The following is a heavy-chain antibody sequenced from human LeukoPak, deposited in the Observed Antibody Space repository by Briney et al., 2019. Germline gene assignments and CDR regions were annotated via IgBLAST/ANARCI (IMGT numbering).Heavy chain of an antibody. J-gene: IGHJ4*02. CDR2: INHSGGT. D-gene: IGHD3-22*01. Sequence: SETLSLTCAVYGGSFSGYYWSWIRQPPGKGLEWIGEINHSGGTSYNSSLKSRVTISVDTSKNQFSLKLTSVTAADTAVYYCARGLDYYDSSGYRLPALGYWGQGTLVTVSS. CDR1: GGSFSGYY. CDR3: ARGLDYYDSSGYRLPALGY. V-gene: IGHV4-34*01.